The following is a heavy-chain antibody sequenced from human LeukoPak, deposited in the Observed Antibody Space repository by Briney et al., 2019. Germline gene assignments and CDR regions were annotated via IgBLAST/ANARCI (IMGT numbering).Heavy chain of an antibody. CDR3: ARARYGSGSLDP. J-gene: IGHJ5*02. Sequence: SETLSLTCAVYGESFSGHYWTWIRQPPERGLDWIGEISHRGSTTSNPSLNNRVSISVDTSKNQFSLQLTSVTAADTAVYYCARARYGSGSLDPWGQGTLVTVSS. CDR1: GESFSGHY. D-gene: IGHD3-10*01. V-gene: IGHV4-34*01. CDR2: ISHRGST.